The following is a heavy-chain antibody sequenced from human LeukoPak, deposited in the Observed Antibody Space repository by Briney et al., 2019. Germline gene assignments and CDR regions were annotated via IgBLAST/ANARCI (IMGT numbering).Heavy chain of an antibody. V-gene: IGHV4-34*01. CDR1: GGSFSGYY. J-gene: IGHJ4*02. CDR2: INHSGST. D-gene: IGHD1-26*01. CDR3: ARGLGELGPFDY. Sequence: PSETLSLTCAVYGGSFSGYYWSWIRQPPGKGLEWIGEINHSGSTNYNPSLKSRVTISVDTSKNRFSLKLSSVTAADTAVYYCARGLGELGPFDYWGQGTLVTVSS.